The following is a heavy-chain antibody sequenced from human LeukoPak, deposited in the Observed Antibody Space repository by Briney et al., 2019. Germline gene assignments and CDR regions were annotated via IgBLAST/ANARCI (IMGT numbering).Heavy chain of an antibody. D-gene: IGHD1-1*01. CDR2: INPNSSGT. Sequence: RASVKVSCKTSGYTFTAYYMHWVRQAPGQGLEWMGWINPNSSGTNYAQKFQGRVTMTRDTSISTAYMELSRLRSDDTAVYYCARDGNDNWNDDWFDPWGQGTLVTVSS. CDR3: ARDGNDNWNDDWFDP. J-gene: IGHJ5*02. V-gene: IGHV1-2*02. CDR1: GYTFTAYY.